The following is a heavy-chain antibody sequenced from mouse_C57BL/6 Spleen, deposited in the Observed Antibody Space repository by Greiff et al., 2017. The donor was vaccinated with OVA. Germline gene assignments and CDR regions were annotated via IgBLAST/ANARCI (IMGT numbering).Heavy chain of an antibody. CDR1: GYAFSSSW. CDR2: IYPGDGDT. J-gene: IGHJ4*01. V-gene: IGHV1-82*01. Sequence: QVQLQQSGPELVKPGASVKISCKASGYAFSSSWMNWVKQRPGTGLEWIGRIYPGDGDTNYNGKFKGKATLTADKASITAYMQLSSLTSEDSAVYFCARWDWMDYWGQGTSVTVSS. D-gene: IGHD4-1*01. CDR3: ARWDWMDY.